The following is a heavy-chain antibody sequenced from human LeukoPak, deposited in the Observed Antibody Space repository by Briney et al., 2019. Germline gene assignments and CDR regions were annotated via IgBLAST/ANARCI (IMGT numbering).Heavy chain of an antibody. CDR2: INSDGSST. J-gene: IGHJ4*02. V-gene: IGHV3-74*01. CDR3: ARDLSGITGYTYGRGIDY. Sequence: GGSLRLSCAASGFTFSSYWMHWVRQAPGKGLVWVSRINSDGSSTSYADSVKGRFTISRDNAKTSLYLQMNSLRAEDTAVYYCARDLSGITGYTYGRGIDYWGQGTLVTVSS. CDR1: GFTFSSYW. D-gene: IGHD5-18*01.